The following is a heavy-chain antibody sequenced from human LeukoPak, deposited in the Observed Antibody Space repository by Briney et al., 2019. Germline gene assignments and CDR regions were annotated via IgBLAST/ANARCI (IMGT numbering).Heavy chain of an antibody. CDR2: ISDSGSTI. J-gene: IGHJ4*02. Sequence: PGGSLRLSCAASGFTFSSYEMNWVRQAPGKGLEWVSYISDSGSTIYYADSVEGRFTISRDNAKNSLYLQMNSLRAEDTAVYYCARDYRESAIFGVVYGIDYWGQGTLVTVSS. V-gene: IGHV3-48*03. CDR3: ARDYRESAIFGVVYGIDY. CDR1: GFTFSSYE. D-gene: IGHD3-3*01.